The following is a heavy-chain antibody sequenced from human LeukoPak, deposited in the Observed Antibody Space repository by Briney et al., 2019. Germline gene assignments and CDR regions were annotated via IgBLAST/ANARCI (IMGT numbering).Heavy chain of an antibody. J-gene: IGHJ4*02. V-gene: IGHV1-2*02. Sequence: GASVKVSCKASGYTFTDYYIHCVRQAPGQGLEWMGWIGPKNGDTHYAQKFQGRLTMTRDTSITTAFIELSRLTSDDTAVYYCVGDHASSYDYWGQGTLVTVSS. CDR2: IGPKNGDT. CDR1: GYTFTDYY. CDR3: VGDHASSYDY. D-gene: IGHD1-26*01.